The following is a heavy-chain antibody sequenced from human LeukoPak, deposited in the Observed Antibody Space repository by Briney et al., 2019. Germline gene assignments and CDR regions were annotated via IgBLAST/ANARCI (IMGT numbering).Heavy chain of an antibody. CDR2: IYYSGST. J-gene: IGHJ4*02. CDR1: GGSFSGYF. CDR3: ARFQSGIAALAYFDY. D-gene: IGHD6-6*01. Sequence: SETLSLTCAVYGGSFSGYFWSWIRQPPGKGLEWIGSIYYSGSTYYNPSLKSRVTISVDTSKNQFSLKLSSVTAADTAVYYCARFQSGIAALAYFDYWGQGTLVTVSS. V-gene: IGHV4-34*01.